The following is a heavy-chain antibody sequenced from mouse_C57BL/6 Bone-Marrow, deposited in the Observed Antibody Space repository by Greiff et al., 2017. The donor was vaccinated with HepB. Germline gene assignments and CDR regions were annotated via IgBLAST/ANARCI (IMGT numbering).Heavy chain of an antibody. J-gene: IGHJ3*01. CDR1: GFSFNTYA. CDR2: IRSKSNNYAT. CDR3: VRLCGYYGFAY. V-gene: IGHV10-1*01. Sequence: EVKLVESGGGLVQPKGSLKLSCAASGFSFNTYAMNWVRQAPGKGLEWVARIRSKSNNYATYYADSVKDRFTISRDDSGSMLYLQMNNLKTEDTAMYYCVRLCGYYGFAYWGQGTLVTVSA. D-gene: IGHD2-3*01.